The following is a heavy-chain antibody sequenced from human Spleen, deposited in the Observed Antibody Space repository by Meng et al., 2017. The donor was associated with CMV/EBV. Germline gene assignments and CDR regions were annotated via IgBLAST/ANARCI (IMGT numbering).Heavy chain of an antibody. CDR2: IDSDSSSYI. V-gene: IGHV3-21*01. D-gene: IGHD5-18*01. CDR1: RFPFSSYS. J-gene: IGHJ6*02. Sequence: GGSLRLSCVASRFPFSSYSMNWVRQAPGKGLEWVASIDSDSSSYIYHAGSVKGRFTISRDNAKNSLYLQMNSLRVEDTAVYYCARESGGYSQGNNSGYYRSGMDVWGQGTTVTVSS. CDR3: ARESGGYSQGNNSGYYRSGMDV.